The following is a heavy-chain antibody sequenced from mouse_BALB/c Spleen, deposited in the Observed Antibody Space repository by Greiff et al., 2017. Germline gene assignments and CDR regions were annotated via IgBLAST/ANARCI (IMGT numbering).Heavy chain of an antibody. Sequence: GQLQQSGAELVRSGASVKLSCTASGFNIKDYYMHWVKQRPEQGLEWIGWIDPENGDTEYAPKFQGKATMTADTSSNTAYLQLSSLTSEDTAVYYCNGGTGFAYWGQGTLVTVSA. CDR2: IDPENGDT. V-gene: IGHV14-4*02. J-gene: IGHJ3*01. CDR1: GFNIKDYY. CDR3: NGGTGFAY. D-gene: IGHD3-3*01.